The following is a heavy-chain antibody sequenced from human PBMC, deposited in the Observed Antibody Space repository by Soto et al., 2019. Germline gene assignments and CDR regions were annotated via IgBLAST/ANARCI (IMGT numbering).Heavy chain of an antibody. Sequence: QVQLQESGPGLVKPSQTLSLTCTVSGGSISSGGYYWSWIRQHPGKGLEWIGYIYYSGSTCYNPSLKSRVTISVDTSKNQFSLKLSSVTAADTAVYYCARDGSSGWYFDYWGQGTLVTVSS. CDR1: GGSISSGGYY. V-gene: IGHV4-31*03. J-gene: IGHJ4*02. D-gene: IGHD6-19*01. CDR3: ARDGSSGWYFDY. CDR2: IYYSGST.